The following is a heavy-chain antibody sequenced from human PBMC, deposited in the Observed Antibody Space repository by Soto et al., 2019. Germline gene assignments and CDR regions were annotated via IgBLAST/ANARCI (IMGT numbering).Heavy chain of an antibody. Sequence: GGSLRLSCTASGFTFGDYAMSWFRQAPEKGLEWVGFIRSKAYGGTTEYAASVKGRFTISRDDSKSIAYLQMNSLKTEDTAVYYCTRDIVLMVYASWNYYYGMDVWGQGTTVTVSS. J-gene: IGHJ6*02. V-gene: IGHV3-49*03. CDR1: GFTFGDYA. D-gene: IGHD2-8*01. CDR3: TRDIVLMVYASWNYYYGMDV. CDR2: IRSKAYGGTT.